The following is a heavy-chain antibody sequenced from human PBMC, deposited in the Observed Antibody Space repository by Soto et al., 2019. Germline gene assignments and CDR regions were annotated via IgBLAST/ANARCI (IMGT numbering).Heavy chain of an antibody. CDR2: INHSGST. Sequence: PSGTLALTCAVYGGPFSGYYWSWIRQPPGKGLEWIGEINHSGSTNYNPSLKSRVTISVDTSKNQFSLKLSSVTAADTAVYYCAREVFWSGPQYYYYMDVWGKGTTVTVSS. CDR1: GGPFSGYY. V-gene: IGHV4-34*01. D-gene: IGHD3-3*01. CDR3: AREVFWSGPQYYYYMDV. J-gene: IGHJ6*03.